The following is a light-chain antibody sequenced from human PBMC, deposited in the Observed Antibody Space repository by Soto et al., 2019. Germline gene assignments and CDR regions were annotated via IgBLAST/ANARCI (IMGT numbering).Light chain of an antibody. J-gene: IGKJ1*01. CDR3: QSYPSFPWS. Sequence: DIQITQTPSTLSASVGDRVTITCRASQSVFSGLALYQQKPGQAPKLLIYDASTLEGGVPSRFSGSGSGTEFTITIGGLQPDDFANSHCQSYPSFPWSLGHRSQVDIK. V-gene: IGKV1-5*01. CDR1: QSVFSG. CDR2: DAS.